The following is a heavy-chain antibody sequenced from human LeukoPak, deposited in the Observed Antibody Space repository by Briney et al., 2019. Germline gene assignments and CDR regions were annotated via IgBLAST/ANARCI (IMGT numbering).Heavy chain of an antibody. CDR2: INPNGGGT. CDR3: ARARRIAVAVYDY. J-gene: IGHJ4*02. CDR1: GYTFTGYY. D-gene: IGHD6-19*01. V-gene: IGHV1-2*02. Sequence: ASVKVSCKASGYTFTGYYMHWVRQAPGQGLEWMGWINPNGGGTNYAQKFQGRVTMTRDTSISTAYMELSRLRSDDTAVYYCARARRIAVAVYDYWGQGTLVTVSS.